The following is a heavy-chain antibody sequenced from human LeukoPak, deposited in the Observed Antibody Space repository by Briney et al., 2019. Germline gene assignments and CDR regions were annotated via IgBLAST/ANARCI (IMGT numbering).Heavy chain of an antibody. CDR3: AREGKSRVYYDILTGPAPPESYYYGMDV. Sequence: GGSLRLSCAASGFTFSSYGMHWVRQAPGKGLEWVAVISYDGGNKYYADSVKGRFTISRGNSKNTLYLQMNSLRAEDTAVYYCAREGKSRVYYDILTGPAPPESYYYGMDVWGQGTTVTVSS. V-gene: IGHV3-30*03. CDR1: GFTFSSYG. CDR2: ISYDGGNK. J-gene: IGHJ6*02. D-gene: IGHD3-9*01.